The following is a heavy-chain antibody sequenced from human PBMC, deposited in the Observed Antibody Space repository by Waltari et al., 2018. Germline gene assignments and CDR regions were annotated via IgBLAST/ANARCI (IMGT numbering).Heavy chain of an antibody. V-gene: IGHV1-2*04. D-gene: IGHD3-22*01. CDR2: INPNSGGT. CDR1: GYTFTGYY. J-gene: IGHJ4*02. CDR3: ARDRGYFYESSGYYSLND. Sequence: QVQLVQSGAELKEPGASVKVPCQASGYTFTGYYMHWVRQAPGQGLEWMGWINPNSGGTNYAQKFEGWVTMTRDTSINTAYMELTRLTSDDTAVYYCARDRGYFYESSGYYSLNDWGQGTLVTVSS.